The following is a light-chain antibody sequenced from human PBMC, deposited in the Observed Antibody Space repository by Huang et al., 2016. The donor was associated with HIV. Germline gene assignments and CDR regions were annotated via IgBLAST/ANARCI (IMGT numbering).Light chain of an antibody. CDR2: DAS. Sequence: DIQMTQSPSSLSASVGDRVPITCQASHDINNYLNWYQQKPGKAPKLLIYDASNLETGVPSRFSGSGSGTDFTFTISSLQPEDVATYYCQQYRNLPPTFGQGTKLEIK. J-gene: IGKJ2*01. V-gene: IGKV1-33*01. CDR3: QQYRNLPPT. CDR1: HDINNY.